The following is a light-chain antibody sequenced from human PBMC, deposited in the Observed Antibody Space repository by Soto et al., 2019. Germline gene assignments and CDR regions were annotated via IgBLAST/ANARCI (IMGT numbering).Light chain of an antibody. CDR1: ALPKQY. CDR2: KDS. V-gene: IGLV3-25*02. CDR3: RSADSSRTHV. Sequence: SYELTQPPSVSVSPGQTARITCSGDALPKQYAYWYQQKPGQAPVLVIYKDSERPSGIPERFSGSSSGKTVTLTISGVQAEDEADYYCRSADSSRTHVFGTGTKVTVL. J-gene: IGLJ1*01.